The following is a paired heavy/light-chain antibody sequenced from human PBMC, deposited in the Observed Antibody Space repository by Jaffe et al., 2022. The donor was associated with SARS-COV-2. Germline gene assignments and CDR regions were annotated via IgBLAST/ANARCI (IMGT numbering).Light chain of an antibody. CDR3: CSYAGSYTLEV. CDR1: SSDVGGYNY. J-gene: IGLJ3*02. CDR2: DVS. V-gene: IGLV2-11*01. Sequence: QSALTQPRSVSGSPGQSVTISCTGTSSDVGGYNYVSWYQQHPGKAPKLMVYDVSKRPSGVPDRFSGSKSGNTASLTISGLQAEDEADYYCCSYAGSYTLEVFGGGTKLTVL.
Heavy chain of an antibody. J-gene: IGHJ5*02. Sequence: QVQLQESGPGLVKPSQTLSLTCTVSGGSISSDDYYWSWIRQPPGKGLEWIGYIYYSGSTYYNPSLESRVTISVGTSKNQFSLRLSSVTAADTAVYFCARRKGYSSSWFDPWGQGTLVTISS. D-gene: IGHD2-2*01. CDR2: IYYSGST. V-gene: IGHV4-30-4*01. CDR3: ARRKGYSSSWFDP. CDR1: GGSISSDDYY.